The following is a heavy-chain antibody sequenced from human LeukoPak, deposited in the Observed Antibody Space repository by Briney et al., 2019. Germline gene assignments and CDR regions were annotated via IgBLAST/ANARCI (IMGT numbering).Heavy chain of an antibody. CDR3: ARDTSYGMDV. Sequence: PGGSLRLSCAAPGFTFSRYWMHWVRQAPEKGLVWVSRINSDGSNTNYADSVKGRFTISRDNAKSTLYLQMNSLRAEDTAVYYCARDTSYGMDVWGQGTTVTVSS. D-gene: IGHD3-3*01. CDR1: GFTFSRYW. J-gene: IGHJ6*02. CDR2: INSDGSNT. V-gene: IGHV3-74*01.